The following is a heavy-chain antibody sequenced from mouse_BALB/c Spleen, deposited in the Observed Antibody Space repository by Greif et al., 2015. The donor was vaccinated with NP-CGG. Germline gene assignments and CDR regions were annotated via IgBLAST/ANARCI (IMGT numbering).Heavy chain of an antibody. V-gene: IGHV14-3*02. CDR1: GFNIKDTY. D-gene: IGHD2-2*01. Sequence: VQLQQSGAELVKPGASVKLSCTASGFNIKDTYLHWVKQRPGQGLEWIGRIDPAIYNTKYDRKFQGKANITADTSSNTAYLQLSSLTSEDSAVYYCASYVYGYYFDYWGQGTTLTVSS. CDR2: IDPAIYNT. J-gene: IGHJ2*01. CDR3: ASYVYGYYFDY.